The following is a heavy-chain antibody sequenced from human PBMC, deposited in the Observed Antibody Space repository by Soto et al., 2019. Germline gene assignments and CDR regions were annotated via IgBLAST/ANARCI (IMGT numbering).Heavy chain of an antibody. CDR1: GGTFSSYA. CDR2: IIPIFGTA. V-gene: IGHV1-69*06. J-gene: IGHJ4*02. CDR3: ARNSGYSSSWPFDY. D-gene: IGHD6-13*01. Sequence: SVKVSCKASGGTFSSYAISWVRQAPGQGLEWMGGIIPIFGTANYAQKFQGRVTITADKSTSTAYMELSSLRSENTAVYYCARNSGYSSSWPFDYWGQGTLVTVSS.